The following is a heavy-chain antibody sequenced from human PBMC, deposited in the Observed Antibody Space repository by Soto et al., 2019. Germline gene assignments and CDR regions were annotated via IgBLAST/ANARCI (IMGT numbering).Heavy chain of an antibody. D-gene: IGHD6-19*01. J-gene: IGHJ4*02. CDR1: GFTLNDYY. CDR3: AREVRTSGWFRRLDS. V-gene: IGHV3-11*01. CDR2: ISGGGSTT. Sequence: GGSLRLSCAVSGFTLNDYYMSWIRQAPGKGLEWISYISGGGSTTYHADSVRGRFTISRDNAKNSLFLQMNSLRAEDTAVYYCAREVRTSGWFRRLDSWGQGILVTVSS.